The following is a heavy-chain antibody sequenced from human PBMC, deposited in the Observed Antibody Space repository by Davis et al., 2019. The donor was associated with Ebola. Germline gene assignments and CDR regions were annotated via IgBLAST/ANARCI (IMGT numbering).Heavy chain of an antibody. CDR3: ARAYGDFFYYFNN. CDR2: VYSSGNT. Sequence: LRLSCTVSGGSISSGGHYWSWIRQHPGQGLEWIGYVYSSGNTFYNPSLKRRVTISVDTSKNQFSLKLSSVTAADTAVYYCARAYGDFFYYFNNWGQGTLVTVSS. CDR1: GGSISSGGHY. V-gene: IGHV4-31*03. J-gene: IGHJ4*02. D-gene: IGHD4-17*01.